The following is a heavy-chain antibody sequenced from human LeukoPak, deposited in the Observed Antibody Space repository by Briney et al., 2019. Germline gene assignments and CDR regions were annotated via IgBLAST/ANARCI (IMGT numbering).Heavy chain of an antibody. J-gene: IGHJ4*02. CDR3: ARASSSWSYYFDY. Sequence: GGSLRLSCAASGFTFSSYEMNWVRQAPGKGLEWVSYISSSGSTIYYADSVKGRFTISRDNAKNSLYLQMNSLRAEGTAVYYCARASSSWSYYFDYWGQGTLVTVSS. D-gene: IGHD6-13*01. CDR2: ISSSGSTI. V-gene: IGHV3-48*03. CDR1: GFTFSSYE.